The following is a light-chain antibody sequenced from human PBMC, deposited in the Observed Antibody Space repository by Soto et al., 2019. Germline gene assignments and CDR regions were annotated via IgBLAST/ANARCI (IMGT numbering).Light chain of an antibody. Sequence: AIRMTQCPFSFSASTADIVTIIGRASQSISSYLGWYQQKPGKAHKLLIYAASTLQSGVQSRFSGSGSGTDFTLTISGLLPEDFATYHCQQLNTYPFTFGQGTRLEI. V-gene: IGKV1-8*01. CDR3: QQLNTYPFT. CDR2: AAS. J-gene: IGKJ5*01. CDR1: QSISSY.